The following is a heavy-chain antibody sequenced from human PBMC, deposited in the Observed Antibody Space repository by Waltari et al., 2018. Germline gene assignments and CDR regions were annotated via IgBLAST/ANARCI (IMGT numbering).Heavy chain of an antibody. CDR2: ISYDGSNK. CDR3: ARGGITIFGVVIIGYFDY. V-gene: IGHV3-30*01. Sequence: QVQLVESGGGVVQPGRSLRLSCAASGFTFSSYAMHWVRQAPGTGLEWVAVISYDGSNKYYADSVKGRFTISRDNSKNTLYLQMNSLRAEDTAVYYCARGGITIFGVVIIGYFDYWGQGTLVTVSS. J-gene: IGHJ4*02. CDR1: GFTFSSYA. D-gene: IGHD3-3*01.